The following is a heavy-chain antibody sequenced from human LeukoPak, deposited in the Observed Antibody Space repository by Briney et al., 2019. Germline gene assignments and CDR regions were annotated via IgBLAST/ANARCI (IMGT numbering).Heavy chain of an antibody. CDR1: GGSISSYY. CDR2: IYYSGST. J-gene: IGHJ4*02. D-gene: IGHD3-3*01. CDR3: ARVTYYDFWSGSPLFDY. Sequence: SETLSLTCTVSGGSISSYYWSSIRQPPGKGLEWIGYIYYSGSTNYNPSLKSRVTISVDTSKNQFSLKLSSVPAADTAVYYCARVTYYDFWSGSPLFDYWGQGTLVSVSS. V-gene: IGHV4-59*01.